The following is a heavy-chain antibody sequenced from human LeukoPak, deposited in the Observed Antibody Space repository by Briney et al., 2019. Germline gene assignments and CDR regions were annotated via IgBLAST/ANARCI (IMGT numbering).Heavy chain of an antibody. CDR3: ARALPHRRLMDTTMEQHWFDP. Sequence: HWASVKVSCKASGYIFTSYFMHWVRQAPGQGLEWMGLINPSGGSTRYAQKFQGRVTMTRDMSTSTVYMELSSLRSEDTAVYYCARALPHRRLMDTTMEQHWFDPWGQGTLVTVPS. J-gene: IGHJ5*02. CDR1: GYIFTSYF. V-gene: IGHV1-46*01. D-gene: IGHD5-18*01. CDR2: INPSGGST.